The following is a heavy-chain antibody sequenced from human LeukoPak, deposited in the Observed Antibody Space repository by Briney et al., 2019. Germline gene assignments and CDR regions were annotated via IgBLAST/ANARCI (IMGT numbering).Heavy chain of an antibody. CDR2: INPNSGGT. V-gene: IGHV1-2*02. CDR1: GYTFTGYY. J-gene: IGHJ4*02. CDR3: AREGYDFWSGYYPDY. Sequence: ASVKVSCKASGYTFTGYYMHWVRQAPGQGLEWMGWINPNSGGTNYAQKFQGRVTTTRDTSISTAYMELSRLRSDDTAVYYCAREGYDFWSGYYPDYWGQGTLVTVSS. D-gene: IGHD3-3*01.